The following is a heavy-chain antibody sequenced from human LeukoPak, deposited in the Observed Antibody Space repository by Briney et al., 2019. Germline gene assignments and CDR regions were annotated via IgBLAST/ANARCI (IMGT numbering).Heavy chain of an antibody. Sequence: PSETLSLTCDVYGGSFSGYYWSWIRQPPGKGLEWIGEINHSGNINNNPSLKSRVNVSLDTSKNQFSLKLRSVTAADTAVYYCARYILGSSGPFDPWGQGTLVTVSS. CDR3: ARYILGSSGPFDP. J-gene: IGHJ5*02. D-gene: IGHD3-16*01. V-gene: IGHV4-34*01. CDR1: GGSFSGYY. CDR2: INHSGNI.